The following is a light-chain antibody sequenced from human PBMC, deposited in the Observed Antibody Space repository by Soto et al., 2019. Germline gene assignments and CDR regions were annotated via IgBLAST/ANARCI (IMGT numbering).Light chain of an antibody. CDR3: QQYGTSPFT. Sequence: EIVLTQSPGTLSLSPGERATLSCRASQSVSSSYLAWYQQKPGQAPRLLIYGASSRATGIPDRFSGSGSGTDFTITISRLEPEDCAVYYCQQYGTSPFTFGPGTKVDIK. CDR1: QSVSSSY. J-gene: IGKJ3*01. CDR2: GAS. V-gene: IGKV3-20*01.